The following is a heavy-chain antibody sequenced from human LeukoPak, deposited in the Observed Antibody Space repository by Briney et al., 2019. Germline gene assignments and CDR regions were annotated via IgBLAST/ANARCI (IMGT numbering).Heavy chain of an antibody. V-gene: IGHV4-61*01. D-gene: IGHD6-19*01. CDR1: GGSVSSGSYY. Sequence: SETLSLTCTVSGGSVSSGSYYWSWIRQPPGKGLEWIGYIYYSGSTNYNPSLKSRVTISVDTSKNQFSLKLSSVTAAATAVYYCATSEQWLSEGFDPWGQGTLVTVSS. CDR3: ATSEQWLSEGFDP. CDR2: IYYSGST. J-gene: IGHJ5*02.